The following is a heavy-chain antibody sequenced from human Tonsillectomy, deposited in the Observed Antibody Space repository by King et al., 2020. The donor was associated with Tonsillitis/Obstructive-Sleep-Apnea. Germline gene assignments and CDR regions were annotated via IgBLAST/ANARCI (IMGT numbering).Heavy chain of an antibody. CDR3: ARDSNWGDWYFDL. CDR1: GFTFSSYG. CDR2: IWYDGSNK. Sequence: VQLVEAGVGVVQPGRSLRLSCAASGFTFSSYGMHWVRQAPDKGLEWVAVIWYDGSNKYYADSVKCRFTISRDNSKNTLYLQMNSLRAEDTAVYYCARDSNWGDWYFDLWGRGTLVTVSS. D-gene: IGHD7-27*01. J-gene: IGHJ2*01. V-gene: IGHV3-33*01.